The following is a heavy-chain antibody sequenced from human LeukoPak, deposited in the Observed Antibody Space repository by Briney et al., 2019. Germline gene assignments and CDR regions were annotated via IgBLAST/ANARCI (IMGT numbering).Heavy chain of an antibody. D-gene: IGHD2-2*01. J-gene: IGHJ4*02. CDR3: ARDSTDVGGIVVVPAAIDY. V-gene: IGHV3-21*01. CDR2: ISSSSSYI. CDR1: GFTFSSYS. Sequence: PGGSLRLSCAASGFTFSSYSMNWVRQAPGKGLEWVSSISSSSSYIYYADSVKGRFTISRDNAKNSLYLQMNSLRAEDTAVYYCARDSTDVGGIVVVPAAIDYWGQGTLVTVSS.